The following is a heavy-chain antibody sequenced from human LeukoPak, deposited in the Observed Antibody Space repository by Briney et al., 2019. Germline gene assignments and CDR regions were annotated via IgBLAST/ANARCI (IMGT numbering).Heavy chain of an antibody. CDR2: INPSGGST. CDR3: ARAPERLGWFDP. CDR1: GYTFTSYY. Sequence: ASVKVSCKASGYTFTSYYMHWVRQAPGQGLEWMGIINPSGGSTSYAQKFQGRVTMTRDTSTSTAYIELRSLRSDDTAVYYCARAPERLGWFDPWGQGTLVTVSS. D-gene: IGHD1-1*01. J-gene: IGHJ5*02. V-gene: IGHV1-46*01.